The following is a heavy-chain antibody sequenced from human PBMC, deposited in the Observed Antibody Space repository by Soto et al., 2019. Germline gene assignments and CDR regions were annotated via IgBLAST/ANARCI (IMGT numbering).Heavy chain of an antibody. CDR3: ARAGPSVFYYYYYMDV. CDR2: ISVYNGNT. D-gene: IGHD3-16*01. J-gene: IGHJ6*03. V-gene: IGHV1-18*01. CDR1: GYSFSSHG. Sequence: QVHLVQSGDEVKKPGAAVKGSCKASGYSFSSHGIGWVRQAPGQGLEWMGWISVYNGNTNYAQRFQGRVTLTTDTSTSTAFMELRSLRSDDTAVYYCARAGPSVFYYYYYMDVWAKGTTVTVSS.